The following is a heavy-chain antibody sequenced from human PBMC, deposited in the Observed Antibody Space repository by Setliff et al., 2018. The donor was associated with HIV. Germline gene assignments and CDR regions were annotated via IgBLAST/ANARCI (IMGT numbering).Heavy chain of an antibody. CDR3: ARGRGWDLPPPPNYYFDY. J-gene: IGHJ4*02. CDR2: IYYSGSTS. CDR1: GGSISSSSYC. V-gene: IGHV4-39*07. D-gene: IGHD1-26*01. Sequence: KPSETLSLTCTVSGGSISSSSYCWGWIRQPPGKGLEWIGSIYYSGSTSYYNPSLKSRVTISVDKSKNQFSLKLNSVTAADTAVYYCARGRGWDLPPPPNYYFDYWGQGTLVTVSS.